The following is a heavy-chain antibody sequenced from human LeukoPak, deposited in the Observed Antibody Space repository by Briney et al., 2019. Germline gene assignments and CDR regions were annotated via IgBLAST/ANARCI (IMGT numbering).Heavy chain of an antibody. Sequence: ASVKVSCKASGYTFTSYGISWVRHAPGQGHEWMGWISAYNGNTNYAQKLQGRVTMTTDTSTSTAYMELRSLRSADTAVYYCARGRVTNWGSDYWGQGTLVTVSS. CDR1: GYTFTSYG. D-gene: IGHD7-27*01. J-gene: IGHJ4*02. V-gene: IGHV1-18*01. CDR2: ISAYNGNT. CDR3: ARGRVTNWGSDY.